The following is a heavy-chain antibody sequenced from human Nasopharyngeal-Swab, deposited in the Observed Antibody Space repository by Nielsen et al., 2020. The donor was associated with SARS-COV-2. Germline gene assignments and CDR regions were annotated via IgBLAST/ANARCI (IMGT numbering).Heavy chain of an antibody. V-gene: IGHV3-7*01. Sequence: GESLKISCAASGFTFSRFWMTWVRQAPGKGLEWVAYLKQDGSEKYYVDSVKGRFTISRDNAKNSLYLQMNSLRAEDTAVYYCARAIFGVGVGRYGMDVWGQGTTVIVSS. J-gene: IGHJ6*02. D-gene: IGHD3-3*01. CDR3: ARAIFGVGVGRYGMDV. CDR1: GFTFSRFW. CDR2: LKQDGSEK.